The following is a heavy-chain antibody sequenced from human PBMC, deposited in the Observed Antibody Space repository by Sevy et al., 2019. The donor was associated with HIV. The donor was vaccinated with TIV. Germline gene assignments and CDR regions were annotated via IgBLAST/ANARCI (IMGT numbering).Heavy chain of an antibody. CDR2: IIGRGAST. J-gene: IGHJ4*02. CDR1: GFTFSSYV. D-gene: IGHD2-15*01. Sequence: GGSLRLSCAASGFTFSSYVMSWVRQAPGGGLEWVSGIIGRGASTYYADSVKGRFTISRDNSKNTLYLQMNSLRAEDTAEYYWATLPFTRAGGPDFDYWGQGTLVTVSS. V-gene: IGHV3-23*01. CDR3: ATLPFTRAGGPDFDY.